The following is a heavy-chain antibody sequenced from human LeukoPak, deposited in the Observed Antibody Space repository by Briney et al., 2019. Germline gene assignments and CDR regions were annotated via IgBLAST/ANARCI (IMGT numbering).Heavy chain of an antibody. Sequence: GASVKVSCKASGYTFTSYDINWVRQATGQGVEWMGWMDPNSGNTGYAQKFQGRVTMTRNTSISTAYMELSSLRSEDTAVYYCARGAPVSPGGDYWGQGTLVTVSS. CDR2: MDPNSGNT. CDR3: ARGAPVSPGGDY. D-gene: IGHD1-26*01. V-gene: IGHV1-8*01. J-gene: IGHJ4*02. CDR1: GYTFTSYD.